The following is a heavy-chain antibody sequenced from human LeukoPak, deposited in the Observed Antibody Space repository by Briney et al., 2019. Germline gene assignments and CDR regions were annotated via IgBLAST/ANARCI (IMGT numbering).Heavy chain of an antibody. D-gene: IGHD6-13*01. Sequence: GGSLRLSCAVSGFTFSDYYMSWIRQAPGKGLEWVSYINSSGSTIYYADSVKGRFTISRDNAKNSLYLQMNSLRAEDTAVYYCARESGIAAALDLWGQGTLVTVSS. CDR3: ARESGIAAALDL. J-gene: IGHJ5*02. V-gene: IGHV3-11*04. CDR1: GFTFSDYY. CDR2: INSSGSTI.